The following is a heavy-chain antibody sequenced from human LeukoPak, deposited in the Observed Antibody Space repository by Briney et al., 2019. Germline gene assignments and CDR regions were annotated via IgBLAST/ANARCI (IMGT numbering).Heavy chain of an antibody. CDR3: ARGQDLRGSPTIYPFDY. CDR2: IYYSGST. J-gene: IGHJ4*02. Sequence: SETLSLTCTVSGGSISSGDYYWSWIRQPPGKGLEWIGYIYYSGSTYYNPSLKSRVTISVDTSKKQFSLKLTSVTTADTAVYYCARGQDLRGSPTIYPFDYWGQGTLVTVSS. CDR1: GGSISSGDYY. V-gene: IGHV4-30-4*02. D-gene: IGHD3-9*01.